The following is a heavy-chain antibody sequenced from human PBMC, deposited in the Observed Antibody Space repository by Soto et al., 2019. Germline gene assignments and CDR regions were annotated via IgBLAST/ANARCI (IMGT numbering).Heavy chain of an antibody. Sequence: GGSLRLSCAASGFIFSSYAMSWVRQAPGKGLEWVSAISGSGGSTYYADSVKGRFTISRDNAKNSLYLQMNSLRSEDTAVYYCASSRYCISTSCHPSSFGYYYYGMDVWGQGTTVTVSS. V-gene: IGHV3-23*01. D-gene: IGHD2-2*01. J-gene: IGHJ6*02. CDR3: ASSRYCISTSCHPSSFGYYYYGMDV. CDR1: GFIFSSYA. CDR2: ISGSGGST.